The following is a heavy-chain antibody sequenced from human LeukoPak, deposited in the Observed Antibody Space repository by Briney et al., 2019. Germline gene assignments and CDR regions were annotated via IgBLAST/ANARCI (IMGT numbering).Heavy chain of an antibody. V-gene: IGHV4-34*01. CDR3: ARDNLTRITMVRGVKNRFDP. CDR1: GGSFSGYY. J-gene: IGHJ5*02. D-gene: IGHD3-10*01. CDR2: INHSGST. Sequence: PSETLSLTCDVYGGSFSGYYCSWIRQPPGKGLEWMGEINHSGSTNYNPSLKSRVTISVDTSKNQFSLKLSFVTAADTAVYYCARDNLTRITMVRGVKNRFDPWGQGTLVTVSS.